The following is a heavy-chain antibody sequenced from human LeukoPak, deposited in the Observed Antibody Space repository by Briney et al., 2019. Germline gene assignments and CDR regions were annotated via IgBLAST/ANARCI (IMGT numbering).Heavy chain of an antibody. CDR1: GFTFSSYW. Sequence: PGGSLRLSRAASGFTFSSYWMSWVRQAPGKGLEWVANIKQDGSEKYYVDSVKGRFTISRDNAKNSLYLQMNSLRAEDTAVYYCARVRYSSGWDFDYWGQGTLVTVSS. CDR2: IKQDGSEK. J-gene: IGHJ4*02. CDR3: ARVRYSSGWDFDY. V-gene: IGHV3-7*03. D-gene: IGHD6-19*01.